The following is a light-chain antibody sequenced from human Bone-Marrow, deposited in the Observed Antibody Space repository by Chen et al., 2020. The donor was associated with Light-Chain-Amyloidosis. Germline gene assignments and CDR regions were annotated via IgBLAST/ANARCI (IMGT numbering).Light chain of an antibody. V-gene: IGKV3-20*01. J-gene: IGKJ4*01. Sequence: EIVLTQSPGTLSLSPGEGANLSCRASQTISSNYLTWYQQKFGQAPRLLIYGSSSRATGIPDRFTGSGSGTDFTLTINRLEPEDGAMYYCQQYGTSPLTVGGGTKVEIK. CDR1: QTISSNY. CDR2: GSS. CDR3: QQYGTSPLT.